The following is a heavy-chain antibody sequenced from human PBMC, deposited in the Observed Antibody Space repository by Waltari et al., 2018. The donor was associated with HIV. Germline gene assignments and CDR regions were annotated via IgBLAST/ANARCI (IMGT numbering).Heavy chain of an antibody. D-gene: IGHD1-26*01. J-gene: IGHJ4*02. V-gene: IGHV3-30*04. CDR2: ISYDGSNK. Sequence: QVQLVESGGGVVQPGRSLRLSCAASGFTFSSYAMHWVRQAPGKGLEWVAVISYDGSNKYYADSVKGRFTISRDNSKNTLYLQMNSLRAEDTAVYYCARDAGVLGVSYYFDYWGQGTLVTVSS. CDR1: GFTFSSYA. CDR3: ARDAGVLGVSYYFDY.